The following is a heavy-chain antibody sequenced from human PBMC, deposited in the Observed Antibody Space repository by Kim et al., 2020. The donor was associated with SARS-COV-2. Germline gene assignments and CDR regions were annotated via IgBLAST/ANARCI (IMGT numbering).Heavy chain of an antibody. CDR1: GFTFSNAW. CDR2: IKSKTDGGTT. CDR3: TTDGSGSYYSKYYYYGMDV. Sequence: GGSLRLSCAASGFTFSNAWMSWVRQAPGKGLEWVGRIKSKTDGGTTDYAAPVKGRFTISRDDSKNTLYLQMNSLKTEDTAVYYCTTDGSGSYYSKYYYYGMDVWGQGTTVTVSS. D-gene: IGHD3-10*01. V-gene: IGHV3-15*01. J-gene: IGHJ6*02.